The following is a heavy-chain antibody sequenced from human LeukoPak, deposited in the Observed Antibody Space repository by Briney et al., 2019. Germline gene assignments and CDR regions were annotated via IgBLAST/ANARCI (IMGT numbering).Heavy chain of an antibody. D-gene: IGHD3-22*01. CDR1: GFTFSIYA. CDR2: IRGSGGNT. V-gene: IGHV3-23*01. J-gene: IGHJ1*01. Sequence: GGSLRLSCAASGFTFSIYAMSWVRQAPGKGLEWVSAIRGSGGNTYYADSVKGRFTISRDNSKTMLYLQMNSLRVEDTAVYYCAGDRRYDSSGYFQHWGQGTLVTVSS. CDR3: AGDRRYDSSGYFQH.